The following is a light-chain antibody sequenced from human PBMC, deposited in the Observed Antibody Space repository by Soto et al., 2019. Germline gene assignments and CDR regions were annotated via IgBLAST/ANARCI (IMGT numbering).Light chain of an antibody. Sequence: EIVLTQSPGTLSLSPGERATLSCRASQSVSSSHLAWYQQKPGQAPRLLIYGASSRATGIPDRFSGSGSGTDFTLTISRLEPEDFVVYYCQQYGSSSWTFGQGTKVEIK. CDR1: QSVSSSH. CDR2: GAS. CDR3: QQYGSSSWT. J-gene: IGKJ1*01. V-gene: IGKV3-20*01.